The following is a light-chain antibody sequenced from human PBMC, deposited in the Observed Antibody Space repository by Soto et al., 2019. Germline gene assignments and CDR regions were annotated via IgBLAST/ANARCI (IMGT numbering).Light chain of an antibody. Sequence: EIVMTQSPATLSVSPGDRATLSRRASEGVTSSLAWYQQKPGQPPRLLIYAASTRATDVPARFSGGGSETEFTLTISSLQPDDFATYYCQQYNSYRLFGQGTKVDIK. J-gene: IGKJ1*01. CDR3: QQYNSYRL. CDR2: AAS. CDR1: EGVTSS. V-gene: IGKV3-15*01.